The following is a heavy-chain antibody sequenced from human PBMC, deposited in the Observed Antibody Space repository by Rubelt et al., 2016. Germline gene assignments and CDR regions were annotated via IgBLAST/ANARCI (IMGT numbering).Heavy chain of an antibody. CDR1: GGSVGSDPYY. Sequence: QVQLQESGPGLLKPSETLSLTCSVSGGSVGSDPYYWSWVRQPPGKGLECVGSVSYRGITSSNPSLKSRVTISLDTSTNLFSLKLNSLTAADTAVYYCARRGRPSGGAYAFDVWGQGTMVTVSS. CDR2: VSYRGIT. CDR3: ARRGRPSGGAYAFDV. V-gene: IGHV4-39*01. D-gene: IGHD3-16*01. J-gene: IGHJ3*01.